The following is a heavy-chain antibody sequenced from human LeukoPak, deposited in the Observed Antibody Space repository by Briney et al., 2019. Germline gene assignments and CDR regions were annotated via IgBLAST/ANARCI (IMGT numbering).Heavy chain of an antibody. Sequence: PSETLSLTCTVSGGSISSYYWSWIRQPAGKGLEWIGRIYTSGSTNYNPSLKSRVTMSVDTSKNQFSLKLSSVTAADTAVYYCARDLEGYYYDSSGYSATNYYYYMDVWGKGTTVTISS. CDR2: IYTSGST. CDR3: ARDLEGYYYDSSGYSATNYYYYMDV. V-gene: IGHV4-4*07. D-gene: IGHD3-22*01. CDR1: GGSISSYY. J-gene: IGHJ6*03.